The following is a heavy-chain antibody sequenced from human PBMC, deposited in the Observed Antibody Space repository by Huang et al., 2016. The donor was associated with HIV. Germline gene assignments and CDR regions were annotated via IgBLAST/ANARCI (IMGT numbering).Heavy chain of an antibody. CDR1: GGTFSTYA. CDR2: SIPIFGTA. Sequence: QVQLVQSGAEVKKPGSSVKVSCKASGGTFSTYAISWVRQAPGQGLEWMGGSIPIFGTANYAQKFQGTVTITADEFTSTAYRELSSLRSEDTALYYCARGRTRSSLYDSYYGLDVWGQGTTVTVSS. V-gene: IGHV1-69*01. CDR3: ARGRTRSSLYDSYYGLDV. J-gene: IGHJ6*02. D-gene: IGHD6-6*01.